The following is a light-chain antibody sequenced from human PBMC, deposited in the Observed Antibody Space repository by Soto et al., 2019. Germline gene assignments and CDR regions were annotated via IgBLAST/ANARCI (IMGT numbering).Light chain of an antibody. Sequence: QSLLTQPPSVSGTPGQRVTISCSGSSSNIGKNTVNWYQQLPGTAPKLLIYTNNQRPSGVPDRFFGSKSGTSASLAISGLQSEDEADYYCATWDDRLTGWVFGGGTKLTVL. J-gene: IGLJ3*02. CDR3: ATWDDRLTGWV. CDR1: SSNIGKNT. CDR2: TNN. V-gene: IGLV1-44*01.